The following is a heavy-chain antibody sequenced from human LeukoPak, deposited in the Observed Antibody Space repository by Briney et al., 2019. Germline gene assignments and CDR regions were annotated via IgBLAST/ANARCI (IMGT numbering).Heavy chain of an antibody. D-gene: IGHD5-24*01. CDR2: IKKEGFEK. V-gene: IGHV3-7*01. J-gene: IGHJ4*02. CDR1: GFTFSSYW. Sequence: GGSLRLSCAASGFTFSSYWMSWVRQAPGKGPEWVANIKKEGFEKYYVDSVRGRFTISRDNAKNSLYLQMNSLRAEDTAVYYCARDEMRQADYWGQGTLVTVSS. CDR3: ARDEMRQADY.